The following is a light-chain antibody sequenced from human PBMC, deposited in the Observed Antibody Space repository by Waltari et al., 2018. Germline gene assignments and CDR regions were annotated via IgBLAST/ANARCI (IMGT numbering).Light chain of an antibody. Sequence: EIVLTPSPGTLSLSPGERATLSCRASQSVSSSYLAWYQQKPGQAPRLLIYGASSRATGIPDRFSGSESGTDFTLTISRLEPEDFAVYYCQQYGSSSTFGQGTKVEIK. CDR2: GAS. CDR3: QQYGSSST. J-gene: IGKJ1*01. V-gene: IGKV3-20*01. CDR1: QSVSSSY.